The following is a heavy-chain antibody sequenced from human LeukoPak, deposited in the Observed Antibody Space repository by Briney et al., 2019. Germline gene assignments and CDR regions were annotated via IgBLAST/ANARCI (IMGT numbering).Heavy chain of an antibody. J-gene: IGHJ4*02. D-gene: IGHD1-26*01. CDR3: ARHVSGSYSAFDY. CDR1: GGSINSYY. Sequence: SETLSLTCTVSGGSINSYYWSWIRQPPGKGLEWIGYSYYGGSTNYNPSLKSRVTISVDTSKNQFSLKLSSVPAADTAIYYCARHVSGSYSAFDYWGQGILVTVSS. CDR2: SYYGGST. V-gene: IGHV4-59*08.